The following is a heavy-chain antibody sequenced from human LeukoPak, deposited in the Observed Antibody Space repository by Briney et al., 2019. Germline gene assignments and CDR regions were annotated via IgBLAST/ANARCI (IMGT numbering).Heavy chain of an antibody. CDR3: ARADRTTKPTASPSAYCGGDCSSGFDY. V-gene: IGHV1-46*03. CDR1: GYTFTSYY. CDR2: INPSGGST. J-gene: IGHJ4*02. Sequence: GASVKVSCKASGYTFTSYYMHWVRQAPGQGLEWMGIINPSGGSTSYAQKFQDRVTMTRDTSTSTVYMELSSLRSEDTAVYYCARADRTTKPTASPSAYCGGDCSSGFDYWGQGTLVTVSS. D-gene: IGHD2-21*01.